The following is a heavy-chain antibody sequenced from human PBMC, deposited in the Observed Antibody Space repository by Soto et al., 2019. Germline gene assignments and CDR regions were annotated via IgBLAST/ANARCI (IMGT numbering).Heavy chain of an antibody. CDR3: AKAEEGYFDY. V-gene: IGHV3-30*18. J-gene: IGHJ4*02. CDR2: ISYDGSNK. CDR1: GFTFSSYG. Sequence: QVQLVESGGGVVQPGRSLRRSCAASGFTFSSYGMHWVRQAPGKGLEWVAVISYDGSNKYYADCVKGRFTISRDNSKNTLYLQMNSLRAEDTAVYYCAKAEEGYFDYWGQGTLVTVSS.